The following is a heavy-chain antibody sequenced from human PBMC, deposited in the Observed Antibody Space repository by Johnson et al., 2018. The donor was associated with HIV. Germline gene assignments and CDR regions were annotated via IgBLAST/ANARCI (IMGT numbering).Heavy chain of an antibody. J-gene: IGHJ3*02. D-gene: IGHD6-19*01. Sequence: VQLVESGGGFIQPGGSLRLSCAASGFTVSSNYMTWVRQAPGKGLEWVSVIYSGGTIYNAAAVKGRLTISRDNAKNSLYLQMNSLRAGDTAVYYCARGLIAVAGFDAFDIWGQGTMVTVSS. CDR2: IYSGGTI. V-gene: IGHV3-66*01. CDR1: GFTVSSNY. CDR3: ARGLIAVAGFDAFDI.